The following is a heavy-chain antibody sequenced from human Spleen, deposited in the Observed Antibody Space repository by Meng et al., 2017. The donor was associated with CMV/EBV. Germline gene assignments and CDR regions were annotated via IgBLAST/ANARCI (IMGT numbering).Heavy chain of an antibody. Sequence: GYTFTNFGVSWVRQAPGQGLEWMGWISAYNGDTNYAQKLQGRVTMATDTSSGTVYMELRSLRSDDTAVYYCARVRQGLWTSSDAFDFWGQGTMVTVSS. CDR1: GYTFTNFG. D-gene: IGHD3-10*01. V-gene: IGHV1-18*01. CDR3: ARVRQGLWTSSDAFDF. CDR2: ISAYNGDT. J-gene: IGHJ3*01.